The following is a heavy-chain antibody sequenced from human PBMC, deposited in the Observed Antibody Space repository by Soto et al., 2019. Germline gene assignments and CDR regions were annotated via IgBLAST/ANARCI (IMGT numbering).Heavy chain of an antibody. D-gene: IGHD3-3*01. Sequence: QVQLVQSGAEVKKPGASVKVSCKASGYTFTSYYMHWVRQAPGQGLEWMGIINPSGGSTSYAQKFQGRVTMTRDTSTSTVYMELSSLRSEDTAVYYCAREYYDFWSGQQGPYYYYGMDVWGQGTTVTVSS. CDR3: AREYYDFWSGQQGPYYYYGMDV. CDR1: GYTFTSYY. V-gene: IGHV1-46*01. J-gene: IGHJ6*02. CDR2: INPSGGST.